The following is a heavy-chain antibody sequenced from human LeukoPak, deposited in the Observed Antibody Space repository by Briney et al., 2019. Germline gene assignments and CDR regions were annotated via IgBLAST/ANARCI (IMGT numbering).Heavy chain of an antibody. CDR1: GFTFSSYA. CDR2: ISGSGGST. D-gene: IGHD5-18*01. J-gene: IGHJ4*02. Sequence: PGGSLRLSCAASGFTFSSYAMSWVRQAPGKGLEWASAISGSGGSTYYADSVKGRFTITRDNSKNTLYLQMNSLRAEDTAVYYCAKEQGYSYGYDNWGQGTLVTGSS. V-gene: IGHV3-23*01. CDR3: AKEQGYSYGYDN.